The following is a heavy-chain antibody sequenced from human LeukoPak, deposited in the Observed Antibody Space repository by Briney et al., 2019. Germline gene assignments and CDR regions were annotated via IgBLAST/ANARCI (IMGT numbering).Heavy chain of an antibody. J-gene: IGHJ4*02. CDR2: IYHSGST. CDR1: GYSISSGYY. Sequence: SETLSLTCTVSGYSISSGYYWGWIRPPPGKGLEWIGSIYHSGSTYYNPSLKSRVTISVDTSKNQFSLKLSSVTAADTAVYYCARGGRSSSWYYWGQGTLVTVSS. D-gene: IGHD6-13*01. V-gene: IGHV4-38-2*02. CDR3: ARGGRSSSWYY.